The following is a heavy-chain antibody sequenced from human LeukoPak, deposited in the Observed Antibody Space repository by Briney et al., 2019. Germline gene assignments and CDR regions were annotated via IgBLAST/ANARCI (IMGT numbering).Heavy chain of an antibody. CDR3: ARHYDSTNYQSDALDI. CDR2: INPSDGST. V-gene: IGHV1-46*01. Sequence: ASVKVSCKASGYTFTTYYMHWVRQAPGQGLEWMGIINPSDGSTRYAQKFLGRVTMTRDMSTSTVDMELSSLRSEDTAVYYCARHYDSTNYQSDALDIWGQGTKVTVSS. D-gene: IGHD3-22*01. CDR1: GYTFTTYY. J-gene: IGHJ3*02.